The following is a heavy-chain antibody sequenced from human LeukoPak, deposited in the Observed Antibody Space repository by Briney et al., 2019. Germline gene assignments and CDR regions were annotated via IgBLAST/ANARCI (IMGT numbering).Heavy chain of an antibody. CDR3: ARVSFWSGYPGYYYCYMDV. Sequence: SETLSLTCTVSGGSISSYYWSWIRQPPGKGLEWIGYIYYSGSTNYNPSLKSRVTISVDTSKNQFSLKLSSVTAADTAVYYCARVSFWSGYPGYYYCYMDVWGKGTTVTVSS. CDR2: IYYSGST. J-gene: IGHJ6*03. D-gene: IGHD3-3*01. V-gene: IGHV4-59*01. CDR1: GGSISSYY.